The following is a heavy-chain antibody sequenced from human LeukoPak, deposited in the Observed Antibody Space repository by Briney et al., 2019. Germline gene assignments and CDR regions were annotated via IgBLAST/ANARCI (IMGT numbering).Heavy chain of an antibody. V-gene: IGHV4-39*01. Sequence: PSETLSLTCTVSGDSLSSSSYYWGWIRQPPGKGLGCIGSIYYSGSTYYNPSLKSRVPISADTSKNQFSLKLSSVTDEDTAVYYCARTGGANPTWFTYYFDYWGQGTLVTVSS. CDR2: IYYSGST. D-gene: IGHD3-10*01. J-gene: IGHJ4*02. CDR3: ARTGGANPTWFTYYFDY. CDR1: GDSLSSSSYY.